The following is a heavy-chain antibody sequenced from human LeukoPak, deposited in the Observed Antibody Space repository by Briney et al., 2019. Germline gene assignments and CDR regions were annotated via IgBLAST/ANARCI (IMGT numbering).Heavy chain of an antibody. Sequence: GGSLRLSCAASGFTVSSNYMSWVRQAPGKGLEWVSVIYSGGSTYYADSVKGRFTISRDNSKNTLYLQMNSLRAEDTAVYYCARQGSSSSSLDYWGQGTLSPSPQ. CDR1: GFTVSSNY. D-gene: IGHD6-6*01. J-gene: IGHJ4*02. CDR2: IYSGGST. V-gene: IGHV3-53*01. CDR3: ARQGSSSSSLDY.